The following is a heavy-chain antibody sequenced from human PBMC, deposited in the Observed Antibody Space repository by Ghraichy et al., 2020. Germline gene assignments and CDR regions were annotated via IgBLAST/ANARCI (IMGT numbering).Heavy chain of an antibody. Sequence: GGSLRLSCKGSGYSFTSYWIGWVRQMPGKGLEWMGIIYPGDSDTRYSPSFQGQVTISADKSISTAYLQWSSLKASDTAMYYCARQDTSYDILTGYWYGMDVWGQGTTVTVSS. V-gene: IGHV5-51*01. J-gene: IGHJ6*02. CDR2: IYPGDSDT. D-gene: IGHD3-9*01. CDR3: ARQDTSYDILTGYWYGMDV. CDR1: GYSFTSYW.